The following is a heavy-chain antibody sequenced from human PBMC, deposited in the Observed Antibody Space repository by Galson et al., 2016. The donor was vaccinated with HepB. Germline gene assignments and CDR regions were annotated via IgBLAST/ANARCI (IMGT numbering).Heavy chain of an antibody. Sequence: SVKVSCKASGYTFTNYYVHWVRQAPGQGLEWMGLINPTAGSTTYAQNFQGRVTMPRDTSTSTVYMELTSLRSEDTAVYYCARDTPSQIFGVFIGNYYFYGMDVLGQGTTVTVSS. CDR1: GYTFTNYY. V-gene: IGHV1-46*01. CDR3: ARDTPSQIFGVFIGNYYFYGMDV. D-gene: IGHD3-3*01. J-gene: IGHJ6*02. CDR2: INPTAGST.